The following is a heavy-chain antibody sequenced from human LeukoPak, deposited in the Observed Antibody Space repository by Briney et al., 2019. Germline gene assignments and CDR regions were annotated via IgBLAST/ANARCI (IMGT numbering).Heavy chain of an antibody. CDR3: ARDRASAGYSGHYGMDV. Sequence: ASVKVSCKASGYTFTGYYMHWVRQAPGQGLEWMGWINPNSGGTNYAQKFQGRVTMTRGTSISTAYMELSRLRSDDTAVYYCARDRASAGYSGHYGMDVWGQGTTVTVSS. D-gene: IGHD5-12*01. CDR1: GYTFTGYY. J-gene: IGHJ6*02. CDR2: INPNSGGT. V-gene: IGHV1-2*02.